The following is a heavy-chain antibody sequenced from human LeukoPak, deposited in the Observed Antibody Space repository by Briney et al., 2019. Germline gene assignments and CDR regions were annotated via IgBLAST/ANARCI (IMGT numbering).Heavy chain of an antibody. Sequence: GGSLSLSCTASGFTFSSYSMNWVRQAPGKGLEWVSSISSSSTYIYYADSVKGRFTISRDNAKNSLFLQMHSLRAEDTAVYYCARSPTSPLYYYDSSGYYYDPYNWFDPWGQGTLVTVSS. CDR2: ISSSSTYI. V-gene: IGHV3-21*01. J-gene: IGHJ5*02. CDR1: GFTFSSYS. D-gene: IGHD3-22*01. CDR3: ARSPTSPLYYYDSSGYYYDPYNWFDP.